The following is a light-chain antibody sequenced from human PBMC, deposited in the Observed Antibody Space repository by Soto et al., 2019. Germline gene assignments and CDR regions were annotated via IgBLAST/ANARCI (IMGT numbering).Light chain of an antibody. V-gene: IGKV1D-13*01. CDR2: DAS. Sequence: AIQLTQSPSSLSASVGDRVTITCRASQGISSALAWYQQKPGKAPKLLIYDASSLESGVPSRFSGSGSGTGFALTISSLQSEDFATYYCQHFNNFPWTFCKGTKVDIK. J-gene: IGKJ1*01. CDR1: QGISSA. CDR3: QHFNNFPWT.